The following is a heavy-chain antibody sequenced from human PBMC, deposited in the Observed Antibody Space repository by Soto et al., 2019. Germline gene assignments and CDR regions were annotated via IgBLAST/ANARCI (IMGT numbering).Heavy chain of an antibody. V-gene: IGHV4-4*02. CDR3: AGRPARHPR. J-gene: IGHJ4*02. CDR1: GGSTSSSDW. Sequence: QVHLQESGPGLVKPSETLSLTCAISGGSTSSSDWWTWVRQPPGEGLEWIGAIHRAGVTNYNSYLESPLTLSPHHSRTQSALSLASLSAAGAAVYFCAGRPARHPRWGQGIVVPVSS. D-gene: IGHD1-26*01. CDR2: IHRAGVT.